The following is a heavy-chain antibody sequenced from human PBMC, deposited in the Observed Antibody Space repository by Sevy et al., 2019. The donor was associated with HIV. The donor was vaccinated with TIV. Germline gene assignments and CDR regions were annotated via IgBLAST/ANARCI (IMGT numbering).Heavy chain of an antibody. CDR1: GFTFSSYG. CDR3: PRDGEYCTNGVCSWGLFDY. V-gene: IGHV3-33*01. D-gene: IGHD2-8*01. J-gene: IGHJ4*02. CDR2: IWYDESNK. Sequence: GGSLRLSCAVSGFTFSSYGMHWVRQAPGKGLEWVAGIWYDESNKYYADSVKGRFTISRDNSKNTLYLQMNSLRAEDTAVYYCPRDGEYCTNGVCSWGLFDYWGQGTLVTVSS.